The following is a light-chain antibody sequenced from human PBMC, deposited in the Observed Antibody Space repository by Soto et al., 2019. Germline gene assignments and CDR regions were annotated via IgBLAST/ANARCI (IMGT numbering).Light chain of an antibody. CDR2: AAS. Sequence: EIVLTQSPGTLSLSPGERATLSCRASQSVSSRSLAWFQQKPGQAPRLLIYAASSRATGIPDRFSGSGFGTDFTLTISRLEPEDFAVYYGQQYGSSPWTFGQGTKVEIK. V-gene: IGKV3-20*01. CDR3: QQYGSSPWT. J-gene: IGKJ1*01. CDR1: QSVSSRS.